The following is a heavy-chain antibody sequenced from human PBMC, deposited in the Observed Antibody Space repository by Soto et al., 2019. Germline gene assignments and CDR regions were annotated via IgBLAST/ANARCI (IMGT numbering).Heavy chain of an antibody. CDR1: GFSLSTSGVG. CDR3: AHRKRYYGSFIYFDY. V-gene: IGHV2-5*02. D-gene: IGHD3-10*01. J-gene: IGHJ4*02. CDR2: IYWDDDK. Sequence: QITLKESGPPLVKPTQTLTLTCTFSGFSLSTSGVGVGWIRQPPGKALEWLALIYWDDDKRYSPSLKSRLTITKDTSKNQVVLTMTNMDPVDTATYYCAHRKRYYGSFIYFDYWGQGTLVTVSS.